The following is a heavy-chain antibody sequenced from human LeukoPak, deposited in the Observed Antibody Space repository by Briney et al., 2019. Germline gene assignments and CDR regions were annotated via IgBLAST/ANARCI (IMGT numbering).Heavy chain of an antibody. CDR1: GFIFSSYW. J-gene: IGHJ4*02. V-gene: IGHV3-7*03. CDR2: IKQDGSVK. CDR3: ARGPLIAAAGTW. Sequence: PGGSLRLSCAASGFIFSSYWMSWVRQAPGKGLEWVANIKQDGSVKYYVDSVRGRFTISRDNAKNSLFLQMNSLRAEDTAVYYCARGPLIAAAGTWWGQGTLVTVSS. D-gene: IGHD6-13*01.